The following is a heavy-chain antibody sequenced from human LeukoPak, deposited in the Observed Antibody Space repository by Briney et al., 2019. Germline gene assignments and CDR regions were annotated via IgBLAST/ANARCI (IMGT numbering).Heavy chain of an antibody. V-gene: IGHV3-7*01. Sequence: GGSLRLSCVASEFTFSSYWMSWVRQAPGKGLEWVANIKQDGSEKYYVDSVKGRFTISRDNAKNSLYLQMNSLRAEDTAVYYCARYSLWFHGDYTPWDYWGQGTLVTVSS. CDR1: EFTFSSYW. CDR3: ARYSLWFHGDYTPWDY. D-gene: IGHD4-17*01. CDR2: IKQDGSEK. J-gene: IGHJ4*02.